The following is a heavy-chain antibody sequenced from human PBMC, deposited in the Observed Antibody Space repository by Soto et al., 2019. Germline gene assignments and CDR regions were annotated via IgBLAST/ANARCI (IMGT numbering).Heavy chain of an antibody. D-gene: IGHD2-2*01. CDR3: ARGPYCSSTSCPAGHWFDP. Sequence: GGSLRLSCAASGFTFSGHYMDWVRQAPGKGLEWVGRTRNKANSYTTEYAASVKGRFTISRDDSKNSLYLQMNSLKTEDTAVYYCARGPYCSSTSCPAGHWFDPWGQGTLVTVSS. J-gene: IGHJ5*02. CDR1: GFTFSGHY. CDR2: TRNKANSYTT. V-gene: IGHV3-72*01.